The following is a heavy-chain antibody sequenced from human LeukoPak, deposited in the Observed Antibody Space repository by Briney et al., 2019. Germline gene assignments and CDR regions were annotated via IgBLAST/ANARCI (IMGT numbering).Heavy chain of an antibody. Sequence: SETLSLTCTVSGRSISSYYWSWIRQPPGKGLEWIGYIYYSGSTNYNPSLKSRVTISVDTSKNQFSLKLSSVTAADTAVYYCATSYGDGVDYWGQGTLVTVSS. D-gene: IGHD4-17*01. V-gene: IGHV4-59*01. CDR2: IYYSGST. CDR1: GRSISSYY. J-gene: IGHJ4*02. CDR3: ATSYGDGVDY.